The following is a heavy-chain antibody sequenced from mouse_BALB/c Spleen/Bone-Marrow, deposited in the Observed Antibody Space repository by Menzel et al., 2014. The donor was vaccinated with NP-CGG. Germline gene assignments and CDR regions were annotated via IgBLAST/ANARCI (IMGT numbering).Heavy chain of an antibody. D-gene: IGHD3-1*01. J-gene: IGHJ3*01. V-gene: IGHV3-2*02. CDR2: ISYSGST. CDR1: GYSITSDYA. CDR3: ARGGARATGWFAY. Sequence: EVKLVESGPGLVKPSQSLSLTCTVTGYSITSDYAWNWIRQFPGNKLEWTGYISYSGSTSYNPSLKSRISITRDTSKNQFFLQLNSVTTEDTATYYCARGGARATGWFAYWGQGTLVTVSA.